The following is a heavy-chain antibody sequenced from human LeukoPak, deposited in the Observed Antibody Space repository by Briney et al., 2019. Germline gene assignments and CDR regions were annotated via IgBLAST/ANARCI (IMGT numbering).Heavy chain of an antibody. J-gene: IGHJ4*02. D-gene: IGHD1-26*01. CDR3: ANSLWDASDY. Sequence: GGSLRLSCAASGFTFSSYAMSWVRQAPGKGLVWVSLISGSGGSTNYADSMKGRFTISRDNSKNTLYLQMNSLRAEDTAVYYCANSLWDASDYWGQGPLVTVSS. CDR1: GFTFSSYA. CDR2: ISGSGGST. V-gene: IGHV3-23*01.